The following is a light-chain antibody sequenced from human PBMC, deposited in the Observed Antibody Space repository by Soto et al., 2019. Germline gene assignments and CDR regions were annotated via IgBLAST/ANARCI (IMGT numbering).Light chain of an antibody. CDR3: SSYTSSSTYV. V-gene: IGLV2-14*01. CDR2: EVS. Sequence: QSVLTQPASVSGSPGQSITISCTGTSRDVGGYNYVSWYQQHPGKAPKLMIYEVSNRPSGVSNRFPGSKSGNTASLTISGLQAEDEADYYRSSYTSSSTYVFGTGTKVTVL. J-gene: IGLJ1*01. CDR1: SRDVGGYNY.